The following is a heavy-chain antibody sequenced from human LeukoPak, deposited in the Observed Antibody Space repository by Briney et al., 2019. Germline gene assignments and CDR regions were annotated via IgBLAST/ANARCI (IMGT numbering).Heavy chain of an antibody. CDR3: TTELRWDLPTDY. D-gene: IGHD1-26*01. J-gene: IGHJ4*02. CDR2: IKRKTDGGTT. Sequence: PGGSLRLSCAGSGFTRRDAGMSWVRNAPGEGLEWGRRIKRKTDGGTTDYAAPVKGRFTISRDDSKNTLYLQMNSLKTEDTAVYYCTTELRWDLPTDYWGQGTLVTVST. V-gene: IGHV3-15*01. CDR1: GFTRRDAG.